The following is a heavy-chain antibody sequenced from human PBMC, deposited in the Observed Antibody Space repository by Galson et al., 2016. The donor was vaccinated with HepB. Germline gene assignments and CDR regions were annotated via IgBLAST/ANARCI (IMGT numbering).Heavy chain of an antibody. Sequence: SETLSLTCTVSGGSISSFHWARIRQPPGKGLEWIGYIYDSGSTNYNPSLKSRVIISLDTSKNQFPLKLCSVTAADTAVYYCARDSQRSFDSRARGMDVWGTGTTVTVST. CDR2: IYDSGST. CDR3: ARDSQRSFDSRARGMDV. V-gene: IGHV4-59*01. CDR1: GGSISSFH. D-gene: IGHD3-9*01. J-gene: IGHJ6*04.